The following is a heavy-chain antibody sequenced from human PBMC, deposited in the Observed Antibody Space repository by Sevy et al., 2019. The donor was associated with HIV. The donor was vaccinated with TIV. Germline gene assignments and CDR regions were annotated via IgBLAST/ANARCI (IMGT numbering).Heavy chain of an antibody. Sequence: GGSLRLSCAVSGFTFRSYWMSWVRQAPGKGLEWVAHIKVDGSGKYHVDSVKGRFTISRDNAKNSLFLRMNSLRVEDTAVYYCARDCSSTSCLWGLDVWGQGTAVTVSS. CDR2: IKVDGSGK. CDR3: ARDCSSTSCLWGLDV. D-gene: IGHD2-2*01. J-gene: IGHJ6*02. CDR1: GFTFRSYW. V-gene: IGHV3-7*03.